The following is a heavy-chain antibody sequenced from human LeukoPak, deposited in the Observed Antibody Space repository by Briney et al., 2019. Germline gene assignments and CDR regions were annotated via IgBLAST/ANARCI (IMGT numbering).Heavy chain of an antibody. V-gene: IGHV3-74*01. J-gene: IGHJ5*02. CDR1: GFSLSGYW. Sequence: AGGSLRLSCVASGFSLSGYWMYWVRQAPGKGLMYISRNNGDGSTTNYADVVKSRFTMSRDNVKNTLYLQMNSLRVEDTAVYYCARDPRNVGLAPWGQGTLVTVSS. CDR3: ARDPRNVGLAP. CDR2: NNGDGSTT. D-gene: IGHD2-15*01.